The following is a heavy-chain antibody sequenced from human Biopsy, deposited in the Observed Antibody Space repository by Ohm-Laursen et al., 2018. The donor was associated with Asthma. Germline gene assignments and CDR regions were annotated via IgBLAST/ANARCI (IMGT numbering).Heavy chain of an antibody. CDR1: GDSIDSGDYS. J-gene: IGHJ5*02. CDR3: ARTTNGDDGFNP. CDR2: IYYSGST. D-gene: IGHD4-17*01. Sequence: SQTLSLTCGVSGDSIDSGDYSWTWIRQRPVTGLEWIGYIYYSGSTYSNPSLKSRVSISLDTSKNQFSLSLTSVTAADTAVYYCARTTNGDDGFNPGGQGTLVTVSS. V-gene: IGHV4-31*11.